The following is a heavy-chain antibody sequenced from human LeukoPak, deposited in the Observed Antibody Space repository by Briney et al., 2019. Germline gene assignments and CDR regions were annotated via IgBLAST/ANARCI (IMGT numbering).Heavy chain of an antibody. J-gene: IGHJ3*02. CDR3: AKDVYGSSGAFDI. Sequence: GGSLRLSCAASGLTFDDYAMHWVRQAPGKGLEWVSGISWNSGSIGYADSVKGRFTISRDNAKNSLYLQMNSLRAEDTALYYCAKDVYGSSGAFDIWGQGTMVTVSS. CDR1: GLTFDDYA. V-gene: IGHV3-9*01. D-gene: IGHD3-10*01. CDR2: ISWNSGSI.